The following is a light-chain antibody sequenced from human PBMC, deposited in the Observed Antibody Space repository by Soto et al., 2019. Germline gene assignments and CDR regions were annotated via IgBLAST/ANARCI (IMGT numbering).Light chain of an antibody. CDR1: QDISNR. V-gene: IGKV1-33*01. Sequence: DIQMTQSPSSLSASVGDRVTISCQASQDISNRLNWYQQKPGTAPKLLIYDASLLETGVPSRFSGGGSGTDFTFTISSLQPEDFATYYCQQIDNLLFTFGQGTQLEI. CDR3: QQIDNLLFT. CDR2: DAS. J-gene: IGKJ2*01.